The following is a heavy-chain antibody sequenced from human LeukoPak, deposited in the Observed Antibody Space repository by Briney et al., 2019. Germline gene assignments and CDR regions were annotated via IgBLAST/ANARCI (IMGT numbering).Heavy chain of an antibody. CDR1: GFTFSDYY. CDR2: IHYTGAT. CDR3: ARGNILSGYCFDF. D-gene: IGHD3-9*01. V-gene: IGHV4-34*01. Sequence: GSLRLSCAASGFTFSDYYMSWIRQPPGKGLEWVGEIHYTGATSYNPSLKSRATISIDTSKNQVSLKLSSVTAADTAVYYCARGNILSGYCFDFWGQGALVTVSS. J-gene: IGHJ4*02.